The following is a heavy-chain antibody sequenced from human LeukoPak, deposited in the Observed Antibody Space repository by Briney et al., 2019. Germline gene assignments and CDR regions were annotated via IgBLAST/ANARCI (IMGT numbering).Heavy chain of an antibody. D-gene: IGHD3-16*01. CDR3: ARSLWGYYFDS. Sequence: SETLSLTCAVYGGSLSGSYWTWIRQPPGKGLDWIGYIYYSGSTNYNPSLKSRVTISVDTSKNQFSLKLNSVTAADTAVYFCARSLWGYYFDSWGQGSLVTVSS. CDR1: GGSLSGSY. J-gene: IGHJ4*02. V-gene: IGHV4-59*01. CDR2: IYYSGST.